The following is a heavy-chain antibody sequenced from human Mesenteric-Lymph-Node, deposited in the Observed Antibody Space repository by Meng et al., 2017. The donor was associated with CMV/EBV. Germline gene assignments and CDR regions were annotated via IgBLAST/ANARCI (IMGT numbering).Heavy chain of an antibody. CDR3: ARLDTSLVTDY. Sequence: SETLSLTCTVSGYSISSGYYWGWIRQPPGKGREWIGSIYHSGDTYYSPSLRSRVIISLDTSKNQFSLTLRSMTAADTAVYYCARLDTSLVTDYWGQGTLVTVSS. D-gene: IGHD5-18*01. V-gene: IGHV4-38-2*02. CDR2: IYHSGDT. CDR1: GYSISSGYY. J-gene: IGHJ4*02.